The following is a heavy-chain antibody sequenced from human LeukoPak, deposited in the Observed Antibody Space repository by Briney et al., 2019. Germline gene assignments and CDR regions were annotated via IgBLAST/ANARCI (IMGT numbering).Heavy chain of an antibody. CDR2: IYYSGST. V-gene: IGHV4-39*01. J-gene: IGHJ4*02. D-gene: IGHD1-14*01. CDR3: ARQPLRGPVSGEDY. Sequence: SETLSLTCTVSGGSISSSSYYWGWIRQPPGKGLEWIGSIYYSGSTYYNPSLKSRVTISVDTSKNQVSLKLSSVTAADTAVYYCARQPLRGPVSGEDYWGQGTLVTVSS. CDR1: GGSISSSSYY.